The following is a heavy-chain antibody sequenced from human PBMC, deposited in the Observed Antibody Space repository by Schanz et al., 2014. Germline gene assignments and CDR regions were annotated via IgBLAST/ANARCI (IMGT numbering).Heavy chain of an antibody. Sequence: QVQLVQSGAEVKKPGASVKVSCKASGYTFTSYGINWVRQAPGQGLEWMGWINGYNGHTLYAQKFQGRVTMTTDTSTSTSYMELTSLRFDDTAVYYCARDAVALVPEYFMDVWGKGTPVTVSS. CDR2: INGYNGHT. CDR3: ARDAVALVPEYFMDV. V-gene: IGHV1-18*01. CDR1: GYTFTSYG. J-gene: IGHJ6*03. D-gene: IGHD2-15*01.